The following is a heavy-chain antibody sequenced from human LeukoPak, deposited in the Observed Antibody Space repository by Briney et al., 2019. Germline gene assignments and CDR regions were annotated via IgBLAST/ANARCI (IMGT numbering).Heavy chain of an antibody. V-gene: IGHV3-73*01. CDR3: LATPKRSGSSSSSTPYYSYVMDV. D-gene: IGHD3-10*01. J-gene: IGHJ6*04. Sequence: GGSLRLSCAASGFTFSGYAMHWVRQASGKGLEWVGRIRSKGKSYATAYDASVIGSFTISRNDSKNTAYLQMNSLKTEDTAVYDCLATPKRSGSSSSSTPYYSYVMDVWGEGATVTVSP. CDR2: IRSKGKSYAT. CDR1: GFTFSGYA.